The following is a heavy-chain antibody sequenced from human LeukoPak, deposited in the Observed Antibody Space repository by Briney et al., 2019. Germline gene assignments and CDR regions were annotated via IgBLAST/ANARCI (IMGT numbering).Heavy chain of an antibody. Sequence: GGSLRLSCAASGFTFSSYSMSWVRQAPGKGLEWVSFIGASSSTIYNADSVRGRFTISRDNAKNSLFLQMNSLRAEDTALYYCAKVLAADLYSSGRPCDYWGQGTLVTVSS. D-gene: IGHD3-10*01. CDR2: IGASSSTI. CDR3: AKVLAADLYSSGRPCDY. J-gene: IGHJ4*02. V-gene: IGHV3-48*04. CDR1: GFTFSSYS.